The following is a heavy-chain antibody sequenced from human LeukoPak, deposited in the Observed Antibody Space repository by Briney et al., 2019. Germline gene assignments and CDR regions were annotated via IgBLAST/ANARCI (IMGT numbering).Heavy chain of an antibody. D-gene: IGHD1-26*01. CDR2: IYTSGST. J-gene: IGHJ4*02. V-gene: IGHV4-4*07. CDR3: ARARISSGSYSDY. CDR1: GGSISSYY. Sequence: SETLSLTCTVSGGSISSYYWSWIRHPAGKGLEWIGRIYTSGSTNYNPSLKSRITMSVDTSKNQFSLKLSSVTAADTAVYYCARARISSGSYSDYWGQGTLVTVSS.